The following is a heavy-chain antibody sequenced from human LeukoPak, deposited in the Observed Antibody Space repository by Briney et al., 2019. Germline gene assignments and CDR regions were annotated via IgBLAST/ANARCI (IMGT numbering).Heavy chain of an antibody. CDR1: GGSFSSYY. D-gene: IGHD6-19*01. V-gene: IGHV4-59*08. J-gene: IGHJ3*02. CDR3: ARTSYSSGWYSDYDAFDI. CDR2: IYYSGST. Sequence: SETLSLTCTVSGGSFSSYYWSWIRQAPGKGLEWIGYIYYSGSTNYNPSLKSRVTISVDTSKNQFSLKLSSVTAADTAVYYCARTSYSSGWYSDYDAFDIWGQGTMVTVSS.